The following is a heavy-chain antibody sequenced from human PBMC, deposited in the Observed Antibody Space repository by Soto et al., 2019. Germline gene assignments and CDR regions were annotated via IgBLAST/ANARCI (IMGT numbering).Heavy chain of an antibody. V-gene: IGHV3-23*01. CDR1: GVTFSSSA. J-gene: IGHJ4*02. CDR2: VSANGQGI. D-gene: IGHD3-10*01. Sequence: GVSLRLSSAASGVTFSSSAISWVRQAPGKRLEWVSAVSANGQGIYYADSVRGRFTISRDNSKNTVVLHMDSLSAEDTAVYYCAKDRHYPRDYFHYWGQGTLVTVSS. CDR3: AKDRHYPRDYFHY.